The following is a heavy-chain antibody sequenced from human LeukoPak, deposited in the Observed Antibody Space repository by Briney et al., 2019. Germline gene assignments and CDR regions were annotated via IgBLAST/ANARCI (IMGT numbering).Heavy chain of an antibody. Sequence: GGSLRLSCAASGFTLSSYWMSWVRQAPGKGLEWVANIKQEGSEKYCVDSVKGRFTISRDNAKNSLYLQMTSLRAEDTAVYYCARDRAVAGNSGQGTLVTVSS. CDR2: IKQEGSEK. CDR3: ARDRAVAGN. CDR1: GFTLSSYW. V-gene: IGHV3-7*01. D-gene: IGHD6-19*01. J-gene: IGHJ4*02.